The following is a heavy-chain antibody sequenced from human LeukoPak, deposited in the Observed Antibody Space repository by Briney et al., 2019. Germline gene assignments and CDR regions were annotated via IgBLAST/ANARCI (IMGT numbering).Heavy chain of an antibody. V-gene: IGHV3-23*01. CDR3: AKSAPAAYYYDSSGYLGYIDY. J-gene: IGHJ4*02. CDR1: GFTFSSYA. CDR2: ISGSGGST. Sequence: GGSLRLSCAASGFTFSSYAMSWVRQAPGKGLEWVSAISGSGGSTYYADSVKGRFTISRDNSKNTLYLQMNSLRAEDTAVYYCAKSAPAAYYYDSSGYLGYIDYWGQGTLVTVSS. D-gene: IGHD3-22*01.